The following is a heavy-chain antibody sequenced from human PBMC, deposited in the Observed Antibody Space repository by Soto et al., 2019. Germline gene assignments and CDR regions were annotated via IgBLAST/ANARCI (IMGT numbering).Heavy chain of an antibody. D-gene: IGHD6-19*01. V-gene: IGHV1-18*01. Sequence: QVQLVQSGAEVKKPGASVKVSCKASGYTFTSYGISWVRQAPGQGLEWMGWINANNGNTNYAQKLQGRDTMTTDTSTSTAYMALSSLRSDDTAGFYRARDPVAGTHFDYWGQGTLVTVSS. CDR3: ARDPVAGTHFDY. CDR1: GYTFTSYG. CDR2: INANNGNT. J-gene: IGHJ4*02.